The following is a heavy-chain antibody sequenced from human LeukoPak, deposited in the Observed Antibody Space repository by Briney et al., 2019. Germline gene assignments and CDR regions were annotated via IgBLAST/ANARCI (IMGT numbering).Heavy chain of an antibody. J-gene: IGHJ4*02. CDR3: ARGYYDSSGPFDY. V-gene: IGHV1-69*05. Sequence: SVKVPCKASGYTFTSYDINWVRQAPGQGLEWMGRIIPIFGTANYAQKFQGRVTITTDESTSTAYMELSSLRSEDTAVYYCARGYYDSSGPFDYWGQGTLVTVSS. CDR2: IIPIFGTA. D-gene: IGHD3-22*01. CDR1: GYTFTSYD.